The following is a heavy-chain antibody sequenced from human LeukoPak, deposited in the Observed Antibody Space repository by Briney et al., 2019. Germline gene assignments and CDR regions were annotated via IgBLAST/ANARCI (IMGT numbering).Heavy chain of an antibody. CDR3: AHLPRGEGSSFESWFDP. CDR2: IYSSGTT. J-gene: IGHJ5*02. D-gene: IGHD3-3*02. CDR1: GLSVMASY. V-gene: IGHV3-53*01. Sequence: TGGSLRLSCAASGLSVMASYMIWVRQAPGKGLDWVAVIYSSGTTYYRDSEEGRFTISRDISKNTVYLQMNSLRPEDTAVYSCAHLPRGEGSSFESWFDPWGQGTLVTVSS.